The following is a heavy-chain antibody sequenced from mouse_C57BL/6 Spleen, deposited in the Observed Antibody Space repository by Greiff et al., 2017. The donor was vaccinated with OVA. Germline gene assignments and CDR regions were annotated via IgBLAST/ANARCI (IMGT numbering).Heavy chain of an antibody. D-gene: IGHD1-1*01. J-gene: IGHJ2*01. CDR2: IYPGSGST. Sequence: QVQLQQPGAELVKPGASVKMSCKASGYTFTSYWITWVKQRPGQGLEWIGDIYPGSGSTNYNEEFKSKATLTVDTSSSTAYMQLSSLTSEDSAVYYCAREFITTVVDYWGQGTTLTVSS. V-gene: IGHV1-55*01. CDR1: GYTFTSYW. CDR3: AREFITTVVDY.